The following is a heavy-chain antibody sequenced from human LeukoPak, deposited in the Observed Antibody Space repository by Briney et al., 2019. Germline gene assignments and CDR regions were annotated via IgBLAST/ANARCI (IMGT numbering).Heavy chain of an antibody. CDR2: MYYSGST. V-gene: IGHV4-59*01. CDR1: GASISDYY. Sequence: PSETLSLTCTVSGASISDYYWSWIRQPPGKGLEWIACMYYSGSTNYNPSLQGRVIMSRDTSKNRFSLRLSSVTAADTAVYYCARVGYYDSSGYYYEHVWGQGTQVTVSS. J-gene: IGHJ4*02. CDR3: ARVGYYDSSGYYYEHV. D-gene: IGHD3-22*01.